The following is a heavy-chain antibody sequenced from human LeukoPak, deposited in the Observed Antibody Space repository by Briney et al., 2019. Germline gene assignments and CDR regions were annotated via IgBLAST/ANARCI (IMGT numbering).Heavy chain of an antibody. Sequence: GGSMRLSCAASGFTFSDYYMSCIRHAPGNVLEWDSYIRSSSSYTNYADSMKGRFTISRDNAKNSVYLQMCSLSDEDMAVYYCGKDGRCGASWFDPWGQGTLVTVSS. J-gene: IGHJ5*02. CDR2: IRSSSSYT. CDR1: GFTFSDYY. CDR3: GKDGRCGASWFDP. D-gene: IGHD2-21*01. V-gene: IGHV3-11*06.